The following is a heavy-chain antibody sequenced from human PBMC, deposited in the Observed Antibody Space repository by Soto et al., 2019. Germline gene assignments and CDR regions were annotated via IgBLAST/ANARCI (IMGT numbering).Heavy chain of an antibody. V-gene: IGHV1-18*01. J-gene: IGHJ6*02. CDR2: INANNGNT. CDR3: ARSPISYSSSWYHYYYGMDV. D-gene: IGHD6-13*01. Sequence: SAKVSCKASGYTYTSYCISWVRQAPGQGLEGMGWINANNGNTNYAQKLQGRVTMTTDTSISTAYMELSRLRSDDTAVYYCARSPISYSSSWYHYYYGMDVWGQGTTVTVSS. CDR1: GYTYTSYC.